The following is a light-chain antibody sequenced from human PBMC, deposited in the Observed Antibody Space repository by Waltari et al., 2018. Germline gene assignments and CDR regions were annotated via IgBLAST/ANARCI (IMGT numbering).Light chain of an antibody. V-gene: IGLV3-1*01. Sequence: SFDLTQPPLLSVSPAQTATITCSGDKSGGKFVSWYQHKPGQSPLLVIYQNTRRPSGIPERFSAANSGSTAALAIGGSQTMDEADSYCLAWEKTSGVFGTGTKGAVL. CDR3: LAWEKTSGV. CDR2: QNT. CDR1: KSGGKF. J-gene: IGLJ1*01.